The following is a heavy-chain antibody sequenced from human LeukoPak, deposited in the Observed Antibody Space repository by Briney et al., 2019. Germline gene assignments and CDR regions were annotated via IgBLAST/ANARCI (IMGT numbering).Heavy chain of an antibody. CDR3: ARVYYDSSGYYYDPPWFDP. CDR1: GDSISSGDYY. V-gene: IGHV4-61*02. D-gene: IGHD3-22*01. CDR2: ISSSGST. J-gene: IGHJ5*02. Sequence: SQTLSLTCTVSGDSISSGDYYWSWIRQPAGKGLEWIGRISSSGSTNYNPSLKSRVTISVDTSKNQFSLKLSSVTAADTAVYYCARVYYDSSGYYYDPPWFDPWGQGTLVTVSS.